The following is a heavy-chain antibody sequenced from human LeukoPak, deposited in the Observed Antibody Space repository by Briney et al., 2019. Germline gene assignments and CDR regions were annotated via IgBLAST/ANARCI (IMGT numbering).Heavy chain of an antibody. D-gene: IGHD3-3*01. CDR2: ISSSSSYI. CDR3: ARAYDFWSGHHYYYYYMDV. Sequence: GGSLRLSCAASGFTFSSYSMNWVRQAPGKGLEWVSSISSSSSYIYYADSVKGRFTISRDNAKNSLYLQMNSLRAEDTAVYYCARAYDFWSGHHYYYYYMDVWGKGTTVTVSS. J-gene: IGHJ6*03. CDR1: GFTFSSYS. V-gene: IGHV3-21*01.